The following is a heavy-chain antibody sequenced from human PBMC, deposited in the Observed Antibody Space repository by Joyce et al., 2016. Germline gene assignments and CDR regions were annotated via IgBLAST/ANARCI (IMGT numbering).Heavy chain of an antibody. D-gene: IGHD6-25*01. CDR3: AKILTATYSSGWFLDY. CDR2: ISYDGIYK. V-gene: IGHV3-30*18. Sequence: QVQLVESGGGVVQPGRSLRLSCAASGLTLSNYGVHWVRQAPGKGLGWVAVISYDGIYKYYADSVKGRFTISRDNSKNTVFLEMNSLRTEDTAVYYCAKILTATYSSGWFLDYWGQGTLVTVSS. CDR1: GLTLSNYG. J-gene: IGHJ4*02.